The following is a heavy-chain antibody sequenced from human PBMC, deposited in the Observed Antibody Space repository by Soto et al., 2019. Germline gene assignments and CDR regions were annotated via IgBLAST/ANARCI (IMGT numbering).Heavy chain of an antibody. J-gene: IGHJ4*02. Sequence: QVQLVQSGAEVKKPGSSVKVSCKASGDTFTTNSLNWVRQAPGQGLEWMGGIIPVVGTTKYAQKYQDRVTITGDKPTNTAYMELSSLRSDDTAVYYCARGPLYATTYFDYWGQGTPVTVSS. V-gene: IGHV1-69*06. CDR2: IIPVVGTT. D-gene: IGHD2-8*01. CDR1: GDTFTTNS. CDR3: ARGPLYATTYFDY.